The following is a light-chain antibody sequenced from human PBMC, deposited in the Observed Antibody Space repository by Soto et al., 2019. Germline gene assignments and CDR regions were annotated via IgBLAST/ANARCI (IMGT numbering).Light chain of an antibody. Sequence: EVVLRQSPATLSLSPGERATLSCRASENVRTFVDWYQQKPGQAPRLLIYGASNRATGIPARFSGSGSGTDFTLTISNLEPEDFAVYYCQQHSHWPPWTFGQGTKVDSK. V-gene: IGKV3-11*01. J-gene: IGKJ1*01. CDR1: ENVRTF. CDR3: QQHSHWPPWT. CDR2: GAS.